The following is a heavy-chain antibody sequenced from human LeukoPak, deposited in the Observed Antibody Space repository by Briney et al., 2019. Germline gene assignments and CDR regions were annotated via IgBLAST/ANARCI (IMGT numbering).Heavy chain of an antibody. CDR2: ISYTGTI. V-gene: IGHV3-48*01. CDR3: TRDPRALDY. J-gene: IGHJ4*02. CDR1: VVTFSSYA. Sequence: GSLRLSCAASVVTFSSYAMNCVPQSPGKRLEWVSFISYTGTIHYADSVKGRVTISRDDAKNSLYLHMNSLRAEDTAVYYCTRDPRALDYWGQGTLVTVSS.